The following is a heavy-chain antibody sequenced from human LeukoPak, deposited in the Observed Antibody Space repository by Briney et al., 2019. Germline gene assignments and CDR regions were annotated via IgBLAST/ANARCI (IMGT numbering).Heavy chain of an antibody. V-gene: IGHV3-64D*06. CDR2: ISSNGGST. D-gene: IGHD5-18*01. Sequence: GGSLRLSCSASGFTFSSYAMHWVRQAPGKGLEYVSAISSNGGSTYYADSVKGRFTISRDNSKNTLYLQMSSLRAEDTAVYYCVKGDRGKSSGDTAMVPFDYWGQGTLVTVSS. J-gene: IGHJ4*02. CDR1: GFTFSSYA. CDR3: VKGDRGKSSGDTAMVPFDY.